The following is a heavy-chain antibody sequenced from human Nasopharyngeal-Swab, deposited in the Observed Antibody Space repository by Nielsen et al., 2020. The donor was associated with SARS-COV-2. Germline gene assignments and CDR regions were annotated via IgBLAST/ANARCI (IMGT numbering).Heavy chain of an antibody. D-gene: IGHD4/OR15-4a*01. CDR3: ARDRWGMLPTH. V-gene: IGHV4-61*09. CDR2: IYTRGDT. J-gene: IGHJ4*02. CDR1: GGSITNGNYQ. Sequence: SETLSLTCTVSGGSITNGNYQWSWIRQPAGKGLEWLGHIYTRGDTKYNASLESRVTISVDTSKNQFSLKPTSVTAADTAVFYCARDRWGMLPTHWGQGILVTVSS.